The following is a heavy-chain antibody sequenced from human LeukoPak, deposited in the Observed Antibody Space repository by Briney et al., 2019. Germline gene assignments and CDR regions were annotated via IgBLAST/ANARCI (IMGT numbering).Heavy chain of an antibody. J-gene: IGHJ4*02. CDR3: ARTPPGFGESIDY. Sequence: PGGSLRLSCAASGFTVSSNYMSWVRQAPGKGLGWVSVIYSGGSTYYADSVKGRFTISRDNSKNTLYLQMNSLRAEDTAVYYCARTPPGFGESIDYWGQGTLVTVSS. CDR2: IYSGGST. V-gene: IGHV3-53*01. CDR1: GFTVSSNY. D-gene: IGHD3-10*01.